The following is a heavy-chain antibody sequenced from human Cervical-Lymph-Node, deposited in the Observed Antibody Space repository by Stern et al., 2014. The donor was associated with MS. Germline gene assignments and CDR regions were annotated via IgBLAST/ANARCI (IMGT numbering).Heavy chain of an antibody. Sequence: VQLVQSGAEVKMPGSSVKVSCKASGGTFSTYIINWVRQSPGQGLECVGGLIPLFGTPNYAQKFQGRVTITADESTSTAYMELGSLRSDDTAVYYCARAPITADEVYWGQGTPVTVSS. CDR2: LIPLFGTP. CDR1: GGTFSTYI. J-gene: IGHJ4*02. CDR3: ARAPITADEVY. D-gene: IGHD1-20*01. V-gene: IGHV1-69*01.